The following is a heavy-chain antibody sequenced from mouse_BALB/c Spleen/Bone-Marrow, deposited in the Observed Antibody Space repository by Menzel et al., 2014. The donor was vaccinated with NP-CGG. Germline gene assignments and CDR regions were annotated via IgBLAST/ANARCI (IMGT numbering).Heavy chain of an antibody. Sequence: EVMLVESGGGLVQPGGSLRLSCATSGFTFTDYYMSWVRQPPGKALEWLGFIRNKANGYTTEYSASVKGRFTISRDNSQSIFYLQMNTLRAEDSATYYCARGDYRYDGWYFDVWGAGTTVTVSS. CDR2: IRNKANGYTT. D-gene: IGHD2-14*01. CDR3: ARGDYRYDGWYFDV. CDR1: GFTFTDYY. V-gene: IGHV7-3*02. J-gene: IGHJ1*01.